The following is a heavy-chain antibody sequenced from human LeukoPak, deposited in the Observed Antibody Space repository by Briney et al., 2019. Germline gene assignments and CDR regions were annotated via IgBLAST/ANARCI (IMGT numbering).Heavy chain of an antibody. J-gene: IGHJ4*02. V-gene: IGHV3-30*04. CDR3: ARDYYDSSGYYGLDY. CDR2: ISYDGSNK. CDR1: GFTFSSYV. Sequence: GGSLRLSCAASGFTFSSYVMHWVRQAPGKGLEWVAVISYDGSNKYYADSVKGRFTISRDNSKNTLYLQMNSLRAEDTAVYYCARDYYDSSGYYGLDYWGQGTLVTVSS. D-gene: IGHD3-22*01.